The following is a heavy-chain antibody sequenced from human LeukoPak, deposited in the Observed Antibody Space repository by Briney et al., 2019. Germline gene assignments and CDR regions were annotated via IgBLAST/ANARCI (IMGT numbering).Heavy chain of an antibody. Sequence: KPPGTLCVTCSVSGGSFRGYYWTWIRQPPGKGLEWIGEINHSGSAKYHPSLKNRLTNSIETPKNQFSLELSSVTAADTPLYFCARDRWSANYPDTSNYLGGFYYLDVWGNGTTVIVSS. V-gene: IGHV4-34*01. J-gene: IGHJ6*04. CDR3: ARDRWSANYPDTSNYLGGFYYLDV. CDR2: INHSGSA. D-gene: IGHD3-22*01. CDR1: GGSFRGYY.